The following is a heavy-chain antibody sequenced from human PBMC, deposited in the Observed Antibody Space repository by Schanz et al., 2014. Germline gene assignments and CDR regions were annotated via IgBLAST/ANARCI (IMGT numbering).Heavy chain of an antibody. J-gene: IGHJ4*02. Sequence: QVQLVESGGGMVQPGRSLRLSCAGSGFSFSDYGMHWVRQAPGRGLEWVAVISYHGSERYSADSVKGRFTISRDNSKNTLYLQMNSLRTEDTAVYYCAKIGYGGLLNYYIDHWGQGTLVTVSS. CDR3: AKIGYGGLLNYYIDH. D-gene: IGHD3-16*01. V-gene: IGHV3-30*18. CDR2: ISYHGSER. CDR1: GFSFSDYG.